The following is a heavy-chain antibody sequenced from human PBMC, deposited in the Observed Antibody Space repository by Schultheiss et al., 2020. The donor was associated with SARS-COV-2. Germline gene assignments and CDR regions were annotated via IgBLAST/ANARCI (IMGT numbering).Heavy chain of an antibody. J-gene: IGHJ4*02. Sequence: SETLSLTCTVSGGSISSSSYYWGWIRQPPGKGLEWIGSIYYSGSTYYNPSLKSRVTMSVDTSKNQFSLKLSSVTAADTAVYYCARGGWFLDIDYWGQGTLVTVSS. V-gene: IGHV4-39*07. D-gene: IGHD3-10*01. CDR3: ARGGWFLDIDY. CDR2: IYYSGST. CDR1: GGSISSSSYY.